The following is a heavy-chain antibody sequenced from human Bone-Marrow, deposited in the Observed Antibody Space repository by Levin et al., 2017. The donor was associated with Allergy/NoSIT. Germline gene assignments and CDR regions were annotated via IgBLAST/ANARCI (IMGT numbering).Heavy chain of an antibody. CDR2: IGADNTTI. J-gene: IGHJ4*02. D-gene: IGHD6-13*01. V-gene: IGHV3-48*01. CDR1: GFTFSSYG. Sequence: GESLKISCTVSGFTFSSYGIIWVRQAPGKGLEWVSYIGADNTTIYYADSVKGRFTISRDNVKKSLFLQMNSLRGEDTDVYYCAREGSWSSTWLGNYYLDCWGQGTLVTVSS. CDR3: AREGSWSSTWLGNYYLDC.